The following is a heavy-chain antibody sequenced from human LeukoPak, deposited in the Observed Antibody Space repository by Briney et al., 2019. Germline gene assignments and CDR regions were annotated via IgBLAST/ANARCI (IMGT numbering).Heavy chain of an antibody. CDR3: TTISGYYYYYFDY. Sequence: PGGSLRLSCAASGFTFSNAWMSWVRQAPGKGLEWVGRIKSKTDGGTTDYAAPVKGRFTISRDDSKNTLYLQMNSLKTEDTAVYYCTTISGYYYYYFDYWGQGTLATVSS. V-gene: IGHV3-15*01. CDR1: GFTFSNAW. D-gene: IGHD3-22*01. J-gene: IGHJ4*02. CDR2: IKSKTDGGTT.